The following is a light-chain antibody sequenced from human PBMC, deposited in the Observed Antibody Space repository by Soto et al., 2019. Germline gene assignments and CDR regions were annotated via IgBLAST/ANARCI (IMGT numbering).Light chain of an antibody. CDR2: DVN. J-gene: IGLJ1*01. V-gene: IGLV2-8*01. CDR1: SSDIGGSDY. Sequence: QSVLTQPPSASGSPGQSVTISCTGASSDIGGSDYVSWYQQHPGKAPKLMIYDVNMRPSGVPNRFSGSKSGNTASLTVSGLQAEDEADYYCSSYAGSNNVCVFGTGTKLTVL. CDR3: SSYAGSNNVCV.